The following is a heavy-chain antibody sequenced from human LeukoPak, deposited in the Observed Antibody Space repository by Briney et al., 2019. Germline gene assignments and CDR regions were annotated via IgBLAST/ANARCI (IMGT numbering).Heavy chain of an antibody. CDR1: GYSISIGYY. CDR3: VRVRFYDSTGYYYDFDY. J-gene: IGHJ4*02. Sequence: SETLSLTCTVSGYSISIGYYWGWIRQPPEKGLEWIGGTYHTGNTYYNPSLRSRVTISIDTSKNQFSLRLSSVTAADTAVYYCVRVRFYDSTGYYYDFDYWGQGTRVTVSS. V-gene: IGHV4-38-2*02. D-gene: IGHD3-22*01. CDR2: TYHTGNT.